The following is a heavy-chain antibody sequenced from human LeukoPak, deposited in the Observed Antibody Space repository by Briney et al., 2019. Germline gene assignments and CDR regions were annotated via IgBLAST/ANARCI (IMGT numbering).Heavy chain of an antibody. CDR3: ARKGAYNYYGSGSYVY. V-gene: IGHV1-69*13. D-gene: IGHD3-10*01. J-gene: IGHJ4*02. CDR2: IIPIFGTA. Sequence: SVKVSCKASGGTFSSNEISWVRQAPGQGLEWMGGIIPIFGTAKYAQKFQGRVTITADESTSTAYMELSSLRSEGTAVYYCARKGAYNYYGSGSYVYWGQGTLVTVFS. CDR1: GGTFSSNE.